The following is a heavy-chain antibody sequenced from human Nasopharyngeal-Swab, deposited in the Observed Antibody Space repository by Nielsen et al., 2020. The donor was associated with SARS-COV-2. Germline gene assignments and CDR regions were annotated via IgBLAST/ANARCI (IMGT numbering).Heavy chain of an antibody. D-gene: IGHD6-19*01. J-gene: IGHJ5*02. Sequence: GESLKISCAASGFTFGDYYMSWIRQAPGKGLEWISYISRSGRTIYHADSVKGRFSISRDNAKNSLYLQMNSLRAEDTAVYYCARAAYSSGWYGLRNWFDPWGQGTLVTVSS. CDR2: ISRSGRTI. CDR3: ARAAYSSGWYGLRNWFDP. V-gene: IGHV3-11*04. CDR1: GFTFGDYY.